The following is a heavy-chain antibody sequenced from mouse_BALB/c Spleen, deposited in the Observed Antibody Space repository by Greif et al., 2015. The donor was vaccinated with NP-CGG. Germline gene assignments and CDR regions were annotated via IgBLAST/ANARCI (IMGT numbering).Heavy chain of an antibody. CDR1: GFSLTSYG. V-gene: IGHV2-9*02. Sequence: VKVVESGPGLVAPSQSLSITCTVSGFSLTSYGVHWVRQPPGKGLEWLGVIWAGGSTNYNSALMSRLSISKDNSKSQVFLKMNSLQTDDTAMYYCARERDYYGSSYRFAYWGQGTLVTVSA. CDR2: IWAGGST. CDR3: ARERDYYGSSYRFAY. J-gene: IGHJ3*01. D-gene: IGHD1-1*01.